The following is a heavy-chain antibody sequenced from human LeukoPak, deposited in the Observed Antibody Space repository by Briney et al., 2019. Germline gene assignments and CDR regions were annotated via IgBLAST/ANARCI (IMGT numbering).Heavy chain of an antibody. CDR2: INPTGGST. CDR1: GYIFTSYY. V-gene: IGHV1-46*01. J-gene: IGHJ4*02. D-gene: IGHD3-22*01. CDR3: ARAGYDSSGYYSY. Sequence: ASVKVSFKASGYIFTSYYMHWLRPAPGQGLEWVGLINPTGGSTTYAQNFQGRVTMTMDTSTTTVYMEVSSLRSEDTAVYYCARAGYDSSGYYSYWGQGTLVTVSS.